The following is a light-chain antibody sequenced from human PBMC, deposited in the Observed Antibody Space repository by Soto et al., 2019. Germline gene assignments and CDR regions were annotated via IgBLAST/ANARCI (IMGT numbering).Light chain of an antibody. CDR1: QTISSY. Sequence: DIQRTQSPSSLSASVGDRVTITCRASQTISSYLNWYQQNPGKAPKLLMFAASSLQSGVPSRFSGSGSGTDFTLTISSLQPEDFATYYCQQSYSSPWTFGQGTKVEVK. V-gene: IGKV1-39*01. CDR2: AAS. CDR3: QQSYSSPWT. J-gene: IGKJ1*01.